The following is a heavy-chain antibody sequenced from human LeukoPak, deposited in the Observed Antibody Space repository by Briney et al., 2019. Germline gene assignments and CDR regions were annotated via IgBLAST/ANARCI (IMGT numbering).Heavy chain of an antibody. V-gene: IGHV3-23*01. CDR3: AKDPNGDYVGAFDF. J-gene: IGHJ3*01. CDR2: ITSRDGRT. CDR1: EFTFSRYA. Sequence: GGSLRLSCAAPEFTFSRYAMTWVRQAPGKGLEWVSSITSRDGRTAYTDSVKGRFTVPRDNSKNTLYLQMNSLRVEDTAVYYCAKDPNGDYVGAFDFWGQGTLVTVSS. D-gene: IGHD4-17*01.